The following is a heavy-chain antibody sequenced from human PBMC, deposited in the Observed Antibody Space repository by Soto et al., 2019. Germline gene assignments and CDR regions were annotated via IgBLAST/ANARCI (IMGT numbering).Heavy chain of an antibody. CDR2: ISYDGSNK. V-gene: IGHV3-30*18. Sequence: GGSLRLSCAASGFTFSSYGMHWVRQAPGKGLEWVAVISYDGSNKYYADSVKGRFTISRDNSKNTLYLQMNSLRAEDTAVYYCAKDGGLPYYYYGMDVWGQGTTVTVSS. D-gene: IGHD3-3*01. J-gene: IGHJ6*02. CDR3: AKDGGLPYYYYGMDV. CDR1: GFTFSSYG.